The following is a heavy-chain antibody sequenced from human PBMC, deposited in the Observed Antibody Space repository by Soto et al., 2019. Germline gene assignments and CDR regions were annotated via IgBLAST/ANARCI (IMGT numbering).Heavy chain of an antibody. J-gene: IGHJ4*02. D-gene: IGHD3-22*01. CDR3: AISYYYASSGYYYFDY. V-gene: IGHV4-31*03. CDR2: IYHSGSA. Sequence: PSETLSLTCTVSGGSISSGGHCWNWIRQHPGKGLEWIGYIYHSGSAYYNPSLKSRVTISVDTSQNQFSLKLSSVIAAATAVYYYAISYYYASSGYYYFDYWGQGTLVTVSS. CDR1: GGSISSGGHC.